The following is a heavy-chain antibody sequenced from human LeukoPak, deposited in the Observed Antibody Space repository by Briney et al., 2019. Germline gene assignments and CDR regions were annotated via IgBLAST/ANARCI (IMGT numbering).Heavy chain of an antibody. CDR3: ARDPRKYSSSPDY. D-gene: IGHD6-6*01. J-gene: IGHJ4*02. V-gene: IGHV4-30-2*01. Sequence: SETLSLTCTVSGGSISSGGYYWSWIRQPRGKGLEWIGYIYHSGSTYYNPSLKSRVTISVDRSKNQFSLKLSSVTAADTAVYYCARDPRKYSSSPDYWGQGTLVTVSS. CDR1: GGSISSGGYY. CDR2: IYHSGST.